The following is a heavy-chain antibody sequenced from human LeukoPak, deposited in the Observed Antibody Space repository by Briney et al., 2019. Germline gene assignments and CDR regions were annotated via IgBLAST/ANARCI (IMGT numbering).Heavy chain of an antibody. V-gene: IGHV3-74*01. D-gene: IGHD4-4*01. CDR1: GFPFTTYW. CDR2: VNSAGSST. J-gene: IGHJ6*02. CDR3: AREGDPTVTLYGMDV. Sequence: PGGSLRLSCAASGFPFTTYWMHWVRQVPGEGLVWVSRVNSAGSSTTYADSVKGRFTISRDNAKNSLYLQMNSLRAEDTAVYYCAREGDPTVTLYGMDVWGQGTTVTVSS.